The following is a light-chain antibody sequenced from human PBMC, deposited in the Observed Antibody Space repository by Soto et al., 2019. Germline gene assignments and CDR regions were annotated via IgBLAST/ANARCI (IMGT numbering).Light chain of an antibody. CDR1: SSNIGSNT. CDR2: RNN. J-gene: IGLJ1*01. CDR3: TSYTSTSTYV. V-gene: IGLV1-44*01. Sequence: QSVLTQPPSASGTPGQRVTISCSGSSSNIGSNTVNWYQKLPGSAPKLLIYRNNERPSGVPDRFSGSKSGTSASLAISGRQSEDEADYYCTSYTSTSTYVFGTGTKVTVL.